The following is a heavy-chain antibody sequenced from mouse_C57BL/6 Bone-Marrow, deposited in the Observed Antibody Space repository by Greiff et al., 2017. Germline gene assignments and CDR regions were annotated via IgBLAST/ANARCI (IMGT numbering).Heavy chain of an antibody. CDR3: ARDGGPSSMVTPFAY. J-gene: IGHJ3*01. V-gene: IGHV5-4*01. Sequence: EVQRVESGGGLVKPGGSLKLSCAASGFTFSSYAMSWVRQTPEKRLEWVATISDGGSYTYSPDNVKGRFTISSDNAKNNLYLQMSHLKSEDTAMYYCARDGGPSSMVTPFAYWGQGTLVTVSA. CDR1: GFTFSSYA. CDR2: ISDGGSYT. D-gene: IGHD2-2*01.